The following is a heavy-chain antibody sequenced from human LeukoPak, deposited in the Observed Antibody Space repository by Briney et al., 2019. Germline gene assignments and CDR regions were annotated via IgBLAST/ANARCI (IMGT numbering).Heavy chain of an antibody. D-gene: IGHD2-21*02. CDR1: GGSFSGYY. J-gene: IGHJ3*02. Sequence: SETLSLTCAVYGGSFSGYYWGWIRQSPGKGLEWIGSIYYSGNTYYNPSLNSRVTITVDTSKNQFSLQLSSVTAADTTVYYCARSHIVAVTGFAFDIWGQGTLVTVSS. CDR2: IYYSGNT. CDR3: ARSHIVAVTGFAFDI. V-gene: IGHV4-39*01.